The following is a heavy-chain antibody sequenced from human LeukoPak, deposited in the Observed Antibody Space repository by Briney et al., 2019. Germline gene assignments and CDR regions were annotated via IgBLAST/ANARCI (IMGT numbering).Heavy chain of an antibody. CDR3: TTIKRGDIFGYFDF. CDR2: VFDSGRT. Sequence: PSETLSLTSTLSGGSITTHHWNWIPQTPGKGLEWIGYVFDSGRTKVNPSLKSRVTLSADTSMNQLSLRLSSVTAADTAMYYCTTIKRGDIFGYFDFWGQGILVTVSS. CDR1: GGSITTHH. D-gene: IGHD5-18*01. J-gene: IGHJ4*02. V-gene: IGHV4-59*11.